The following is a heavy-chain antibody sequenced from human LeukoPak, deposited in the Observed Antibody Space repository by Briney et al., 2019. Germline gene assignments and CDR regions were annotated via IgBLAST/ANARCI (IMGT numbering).Heavy chain of an antibody. CDR2: ISGSGGST. V-gene: IGHV3-23*01. CDR3: AKGELRFLEWLPPGGGYAFDI. Sequence: GGSLRLSCAASGFTFSSYAMSWVRQAPGKGLEWVSGISGSGGSTYYADSVKGRFTISRDNSKNTLYLQMNSLRSEDTAVYYCAKGELRFLEWLPPGGGYAFDIWGQGTMVTVSS. D-gene: IGHD3-3*01. J-gene: IGHJ3*02. CDR1: GFTFSSYA.